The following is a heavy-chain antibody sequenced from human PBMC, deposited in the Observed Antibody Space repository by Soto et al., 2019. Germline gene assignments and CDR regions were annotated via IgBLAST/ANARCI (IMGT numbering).Heavy chain of an antibody. D-gene: IGHD3-3*01. Sequence: QVQLVQSGAEVKKPGASVKVSCKASGYTFTSYDINWVRQATGQGLEWMGWMNPNSGNTGYAQKFQGRVTMTRNTSISTAYMELSSLRSEDTAVYYCARGGAIFGVVSPFWFDPWGQGTLVTVSS. CDR3: ARGGAIFGVVSPFWFDP. J-gene: IGHJ5*02. CDR1: GYTFTSYD. CDR2: MNPNSGNT. V-gene: IGHV1-8*01.